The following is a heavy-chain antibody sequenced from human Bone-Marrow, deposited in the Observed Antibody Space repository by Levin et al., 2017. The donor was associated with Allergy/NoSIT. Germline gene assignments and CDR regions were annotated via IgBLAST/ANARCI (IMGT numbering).Heavy chain of an antibody. D-gene: IGHD6-19*01. J-gene: IGHJ4*02. CDR2: ISWDASTT. CDR1: GFTFNDYT. CDR3: AKDLSPRIAVTGNIEY. Sequence: GSLRLSCAASGFTFNDYTMHWVRQAPQRGLEWVSLISWDASTTYYADSVRGRFTISRDNSKNALYLQMNSLTTEDTALYYCAKDLSPRIAVTGNIEYWGQGTLVTVSS. V-gene: IGHV3-43*01.